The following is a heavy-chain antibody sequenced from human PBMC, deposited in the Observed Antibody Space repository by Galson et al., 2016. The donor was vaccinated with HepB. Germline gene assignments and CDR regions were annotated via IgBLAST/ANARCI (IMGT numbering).Heavy chain of an antibody. CDR2: IFYTGKI. V-gene: IGHV4-39*07. CDR3: ARVVKGGAAHFDS. Sequence: SETLSLTCSVSGASISSSDHFWGWVRQPPGKALEWIGSIFYTGKILHSSSLKSRVTISIDTSKNHFSLRLSSVTAADTAVYYCARVVKGGAAHFDSWGQGTLVTVSS. D-gene: IGHD1-26*01. J-gene: IGHJ4*02. CDR1: GASISSSDHF.